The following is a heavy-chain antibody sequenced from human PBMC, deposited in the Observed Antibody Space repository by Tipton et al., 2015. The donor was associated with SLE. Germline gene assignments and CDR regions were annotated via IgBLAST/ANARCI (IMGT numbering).Heavy chain of an antibody. V-gene: IGHV4-61*09. D-gene: IGHD7-27*01. CDR1: GASVSLGRYY. CDR2: IHTSGST. CDR3: ASGDDLPYYFEY. Sequence: TLSLTCSVSGASVSLGRYYWSWVRQPAGKGLEWIGHIHTSGSTNYNPSLKSRVTISADTSKRQFSLKLGSVTAADTAVYYCASGDDLPYYFEYWGQGTLVTVSS. J-gene: IGHJ4*02.